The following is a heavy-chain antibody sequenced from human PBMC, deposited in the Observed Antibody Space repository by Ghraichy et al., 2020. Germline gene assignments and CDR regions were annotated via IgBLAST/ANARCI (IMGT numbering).Heavy chain of an antibody. CDR2: ISSNGGST. D-gene: IGHD1-26*01. J-gene: IGHJ4*02. Sequence: GGSLTLSCSASGFTFSSYAMHWVRHAPGKGLEYVSAISSNGGSTYYADSVKGRFTISRDKSKNTLYLQMSSLRAEDTAVYYCVKALLKWELNGVFGYWGQGTVVTGSA. V-gene: IGHV3-64D*06. CDR1: GFTFSSYA. CDR3: VKALLKWELNGVFGY.